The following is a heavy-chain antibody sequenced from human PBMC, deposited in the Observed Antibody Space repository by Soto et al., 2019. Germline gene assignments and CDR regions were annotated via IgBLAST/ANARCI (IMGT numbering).Heavy chain of an antibody. D-gene: IGHD3-16*02. J-gene: IGHJ2*01. Sequence: SETLSLTCTVSGGSIRSGDYYWSWIRQPPGKGLESIGYIYYSGSTNYNPSLKSRVTISVDTSKNQFSLNLTSVTAADTAVYYCARVLRDVLSDRYYWYFDLWGRGTLVTVSS. V-gene: IGHV4-30-4*01. CDR2: IYYSGST. CDR3: ARVLRDVLSDRYYWYFDL. CDR1: GGSIRSGDYY.